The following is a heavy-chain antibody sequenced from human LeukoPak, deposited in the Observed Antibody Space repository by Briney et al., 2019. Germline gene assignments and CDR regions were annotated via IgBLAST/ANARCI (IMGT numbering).Heavy chain of an antibody. CDR3: AKEGDYYDSSGHSSTAFDI. CDR2: TSGSGATT. Sequence: PGGSLRLSCEASGLTFDNYAMNWVRQAPGKGLEWVSGTSGSGATTYYADSVKGRFTISRDNSKSTLYLQMNSLRADDTALYYCAKEGDYYDSSGHSSTAFDIWGQGTMVAVSS. D-gene: IGHD3-22*01. CDR1: GLTFDNYA. V-gene: IGHV3-23*01. J-gene: IGHJ3*02.